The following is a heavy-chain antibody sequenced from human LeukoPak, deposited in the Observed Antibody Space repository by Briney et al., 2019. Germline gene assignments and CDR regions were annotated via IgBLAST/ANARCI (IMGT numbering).Heavy chain of an antibody. D-gene: IGHD6-19*01. V-gene: IGHV3-30-3*01. J-gene: IGHJ3*01. CDR2: ISYDVSIT. CDR3: ARDSGGDFYGSGASKGGFFDV. CDR1: RFTLTGSV. Sequence: RLSSADSRFTLTGSVVQTVREAPRKGLWRGAVISYDVSITLYTDSVKGGVTTSRHNSKKTLYLQLGSLGDEDTAVYFCARDSGGDFYGSGASKGGFFDVWGQGTRVTVSS.